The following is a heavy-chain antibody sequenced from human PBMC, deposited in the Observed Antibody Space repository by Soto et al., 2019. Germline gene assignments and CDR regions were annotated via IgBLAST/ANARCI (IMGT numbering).Heavy chain of an antibody. CDR3: ARGVASGSYYNQYHWFDP. CDR1: GYTFTNYG. D-gene: IGHD3-10*01. Sequence: ASVKVSCKASGYTFTNYGISWVRQAPGQGLEWMGWINVYNGNTKYAQKVQGRVTMTTDTSTSTAYMELRSLRSDDTAVYYCARGVASGSYYNQYHWFDPWGQGTLVTVSS. V-gene: IGHV1-18*01. J-gene: IGHJ5*02. CDR2: INVYNGNT.